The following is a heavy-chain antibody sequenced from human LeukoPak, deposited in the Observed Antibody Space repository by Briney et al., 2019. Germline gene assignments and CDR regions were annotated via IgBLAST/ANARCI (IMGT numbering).Heavy chain of an antibody. CDR2: INPNSGGT. CDR1: GYTFTDYY. Sequence: ASVKVSCKTSGYTFTDYYMHWVRQAPGQGLEWMGWINPNSGGTNYAQKFQGRVTMTRDTSISTAYMELSRLRSDDTAVYYCARVGGNAAYYYYYMDVWGKGTTVTVSS. D-gene: IGHD4-23*01. J-gene: IGHJ6*03. CDR3: ARVGGNAAYYYYYMDV. V-gene: IGHV1-2*02.